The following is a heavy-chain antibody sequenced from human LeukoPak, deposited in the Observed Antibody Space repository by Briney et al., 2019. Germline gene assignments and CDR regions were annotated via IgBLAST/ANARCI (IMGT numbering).Heavy chain of an antibody. CDR2: ISAYNGNT. Sequence: ASVKVSCKASGYTFTSYGISWVRQAPGQGLEWMGWISAYNGNTNYAQKFQGRVTITADESTSTAYMELSSLRSEDTAVYYCASPRRDGYNYEIDYWGQGTLVTVSS. V-gene: IGHV1-18*01. CDR3: ASPRRDGYNYEIDY. D-gene: IGHD5-24*01. J-gene: IGHJ4*02. CDR1: GYTFTSYG.